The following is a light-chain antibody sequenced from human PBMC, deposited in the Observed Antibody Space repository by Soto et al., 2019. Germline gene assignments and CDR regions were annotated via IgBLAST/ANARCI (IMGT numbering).Light chain of an antibody. CDR2: GAS. J-gene: IGKJ4*01. V-gene: IGKV3D-15*01. Sequence: EIVMTQSPATLSVSPGERATLSCRASQSVATNLAWYQQKPGQAPRLLIYGASSRTTGIPDRFSGSGSGTNFTLTISRLETEDFAVYYCQQYNNWPPGTFGGGTKVDIK. CDR1: QSVATN. CDR3: QQYNNWPPGT.